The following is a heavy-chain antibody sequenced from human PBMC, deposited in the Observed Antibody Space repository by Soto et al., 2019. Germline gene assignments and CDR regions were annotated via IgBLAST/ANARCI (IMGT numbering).Heavy chain of an antibody. J-gene: IGHJ6*02. V-gene: IGHV3-48*02. Sequence: GWSLRLSCTASGFPFSSYSMNWVRQAPGKGLEWVSYISSSSSTIYYADSVKGRFTISRDNAKNSLYLQMNSLRDEDTAVYYFPRSIRDYDYGMDVSCEGTTVTV. CDR1: GFPFSSYS. CDR2: ISSSSSTI. D-gene: IGHD2-2*02. CDR3: PRSIRDYDYGMDV.